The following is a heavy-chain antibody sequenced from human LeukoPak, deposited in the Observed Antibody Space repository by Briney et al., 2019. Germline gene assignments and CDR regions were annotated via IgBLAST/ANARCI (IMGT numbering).Heavy chain of an antibody. CDR2: VSVYNGNT. CDR3: ATVLRPKATTYYYDSSGYVGWFDP. Sequence: VASVKVSCKASGYIFTSYGISWVRQAPGQGLEWMGWVSVYNGNTNYPQRLQGRVTMTTDTSTTTAYMELRSLRSDDTAVYYCATVLRPKATTYYYDSSGYVGWFDPWGQGTLVTVSS. CDR1: GYIFTSYG. J-gene: IGHJ5*02. D-gene: IGHD3-22*01. V-gene: IGHV1-18*01.